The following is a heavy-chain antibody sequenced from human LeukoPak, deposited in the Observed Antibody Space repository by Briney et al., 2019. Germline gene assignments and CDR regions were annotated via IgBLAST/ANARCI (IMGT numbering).Heavy chain of an antibody. CDR2: IKEDGSGK. V-gene: IGHV3-7*04. J-gene: IGHJ4*02. CDR1: GFTFSTYW. CDR3: ARGGYSYSF. Sequence: GGSLRLSCAASGFTFSTYWMSWVRQAPGKGLEWVANIKEDGSGKYYVDSVKGRFTISRDNAQNSLYVQMNSLRAEDTAVYYCARGGYSYSFWGQGTLVTVSS. D-gene: IGHD5-18*01.